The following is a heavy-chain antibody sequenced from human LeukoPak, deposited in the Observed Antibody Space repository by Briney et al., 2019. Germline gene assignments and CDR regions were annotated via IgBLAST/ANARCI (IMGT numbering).Heavy chain of an antibody. V-gene: IGHV3-9*01. J-gene: IGHJ3*02. D-gene: IGHD4-17*01. CDR2: ISWNSGSI. CDR1: GFTFDDYA. CDR3: AKEIPPCGDYLFGAFDI. Sequence: GGSLRLSCAASGFTFDDYAMHWVRQAPGKGLEWVSGISWNSGSIGYADSVKGRFTISRDNAKNSLYLQMNSLRAEDTALYYCAKEIPPCGDYLFGAFDIWGQGTMVTVSS.